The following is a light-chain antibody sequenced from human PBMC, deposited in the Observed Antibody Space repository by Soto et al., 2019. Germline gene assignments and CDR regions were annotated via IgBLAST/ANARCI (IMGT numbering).Light chain of an antibody. CDR3: SSYTSSSPL. J-gene: IGLJ2*01. CDR2: EVS. Sequence: QSALTQPPSAAGSPGQSVTISCTGTSSDIDDYNYVSWYQQHAGKAPKLMIYEVSNRPSGVSNRFSGSKSGNTASLTISGLQAEDEADYYCSSYTSSSPLFGGGTKLTVL. CDR1: SSDIDDYNY. V-gene: IGLV2-14*01.